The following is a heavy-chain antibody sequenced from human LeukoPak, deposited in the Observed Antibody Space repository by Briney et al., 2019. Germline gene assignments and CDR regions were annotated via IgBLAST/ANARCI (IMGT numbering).Heavy chain of an antibody. CDR1: GFTFSGSG. D-gene: IGHD3-16*01. CDR3: ARDFGVGPYYFDY. CDR2: IWYDGSKK. J-gene: IGHJ4*02. V-gene: IGHV3-33*01. Sequence: GGSLRLSCAVSGFTFSGSGMHWVRQASGKGLEWVAVIWYDGSKKYYADSVKGRFTISRDDSKNTLYLQMNTLRADDTAVYHCARDFGVGPYYFDYWGQGTLVTVSS.